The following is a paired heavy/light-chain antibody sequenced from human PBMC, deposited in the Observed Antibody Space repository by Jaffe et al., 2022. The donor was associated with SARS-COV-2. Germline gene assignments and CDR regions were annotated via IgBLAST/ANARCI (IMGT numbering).Heavy chain of an antibody. J-gene: IGHJ3*01. D-gene: IGHD3-10*02. CDR1: GFTFGEYA. V-gene: IGHV3-49*03. CDR2: IRSKPFGATT. CDR3: ARHLPYVRDDAFDV. Sequence: EVQLVESGGGLVQPGRSLRLSCTSSGFTFGEYAMSWFRQAPGKGLDWVGIIRSKPFGATTEYAASVRARFTIARDDSKSIVYLQMNSLKTEDTAVYFCARHLPYVRDDAFDVWGQGTMVTVSS.
Light chain of an antibody. V-gene: IGKV3-20*01. Sequence: EIVLTQSPGTLSLSPGERATLSCRASQTVGSNFLAWYQQRPGQAPRLLIYRASNRATGIPDRISGGGSGTDFTLTISRLEPGDFATYYCQQYAGSPITFGQGTRLEIE. J-gene: IGKJ5*01. CDR3: QQYAGSPIT. CDR1: QTVGSNF. CDR2: RAS.